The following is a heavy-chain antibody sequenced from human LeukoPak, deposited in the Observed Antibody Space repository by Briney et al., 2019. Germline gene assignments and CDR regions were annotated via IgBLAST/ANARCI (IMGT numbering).Heavy chain of an antibody. CDR1: GGSISSSSYY. D-gene: IGHD6-19*01. CDR3: AREVPKAVASDY. V-gene: IGHV4-39*07. CDR2: IYYSGST. Sequence: SETLSLTCTVSGGSISSSSYYWGWIRQPPGKGLEWIGSIYYSGSTYYNPSLKSRVTISVDTSKNQFSLKLSSVTAADTAVYYCAREVPKAVASDYWGQGTLVTVSS. J-gene: IGHJ4*02.